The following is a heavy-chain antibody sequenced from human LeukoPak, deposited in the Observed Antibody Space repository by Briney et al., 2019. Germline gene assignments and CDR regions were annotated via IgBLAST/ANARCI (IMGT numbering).Heavy chain of an antibody. V-gene: IGHV1-2*02. CDR2: INPDSGGT. CDR1: GYTFTGYY. D-gene: IGHD4-23*01. Sequence: ASVKVSCKASGYTFTGYYIHWVRQAPGQGLEWMGWINPDSGGTSSAQNFQGRVTMTRDTSISTAYMELNRLRSDDTAVYYCARDTVVMSTPYYYYYGMDVWGQGTTVTVSS. CDR3: ARDTVVMSTPYYYYYGMDV. J-gene: IGHJ6*02.